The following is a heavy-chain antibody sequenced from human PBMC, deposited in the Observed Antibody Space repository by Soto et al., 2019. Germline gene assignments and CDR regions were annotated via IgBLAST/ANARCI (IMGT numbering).Heavy chain of an antibody. D-gene: IGHD6-19*01. J-gene: IGHJ4*02. CDR3: ARDGPYSSGWHPSFGY. V-gene: IGHV3-23*01. CDR2: ISGSGGST. Sequence: PGGSLRLSCAASGFTFSSYAMSWVRQSPGKGLEWVSAISGSGGSTYYADSVKGRFTISRDNSKNTLYLQMNSLRAEDTAVYYCARDGPYSSGWHPSFGYWGQGTLVTVSS. CDR1: GFTFSSYA.